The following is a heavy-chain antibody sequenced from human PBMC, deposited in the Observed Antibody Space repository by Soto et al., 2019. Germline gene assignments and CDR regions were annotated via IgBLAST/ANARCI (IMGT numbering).Heavy chain of an antibody. CDR2: ISPYNGNT. CDR1: GYTFTSYA. CDR3: ARDFGRIDP. D-gene: IGHD3-10*01. V-gene: IGHV1-18*01. Sequence: QVQLVQSGPEVKKPGASVNVSCKASGYTFTSYAFSWVRQAPGQGLEWIGWISPYNGNTVYAESLQGRVTMTTDTSTRTACMELRSLRSDDTAVYYCARDFGRIDPWGQGTLVSVSS. J-gene: IGHJ5*02.